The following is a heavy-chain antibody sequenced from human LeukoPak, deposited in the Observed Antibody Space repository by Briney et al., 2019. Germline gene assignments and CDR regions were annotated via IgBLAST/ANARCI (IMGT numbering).Heavy chain of an antibody. V-gene: IGHV1-2*04. Sequence: ASVRVSCKASGYTFSGYYMHWVRQAPGQGLEWMGWINPNSGGANYAQKFQGWVTMTRDTSVSTAYMELSRLKSDDTAVYYCARFSEVAAMGFDYWGQGTLVTVSS. CDR1: GYTFSGYY. J-gene: IGHJ4*02. CDR2: INPNSGGA. CDR3: ARFSEVAAMGFDY. D-gene: IGHD5-12*01.